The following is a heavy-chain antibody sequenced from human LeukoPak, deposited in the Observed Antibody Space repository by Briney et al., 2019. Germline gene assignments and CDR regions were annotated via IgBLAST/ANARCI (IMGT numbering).Heavy chain of an antibody. CDR1: GFTFGSHW. CDR3: ARGRTGSNAFDV. CDR2: ISVDGSNT. V-gene: IGHV3-74*01. D-gene: IGHD2-15*01. J-gene: IGHJ3*01. Sequence: GGSLRLSCAASGFTFGSHWMHWVRQAPGKGLVWVLRISVDGSNTRYADSVKGRFTISRDNAKKTLYLQMNSLRAEDMAVYYCARGRTGSNAFDVWGQGTMFTVSS.